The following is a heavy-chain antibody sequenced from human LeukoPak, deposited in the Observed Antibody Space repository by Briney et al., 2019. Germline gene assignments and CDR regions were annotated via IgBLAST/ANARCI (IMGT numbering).Heavy chain of an antibody. D-gene: IGHD3-22*01. CDR2: ISGSGGST. CDR1: GFTFSSYA. CDR3: AKSYYYDSSGYLDY. J-gene: IGHJ4*02. V-gene: IGHV3-23*01. Sequence: GGSLRLSCAASGFTFSSYAMSWVRQAPGKGLEWVSTISGSGGSTYYADSVKGRFTISRDNSKNTLYLQMNSLRAEDTAIYYCAKSYYYDSSGYLDYWGQGTPVAVSS.